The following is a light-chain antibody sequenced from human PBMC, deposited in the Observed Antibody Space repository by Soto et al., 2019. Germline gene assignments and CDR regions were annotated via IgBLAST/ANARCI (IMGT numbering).Light chain of an antibody. CDR2: EVS. CDR3: CSYAGSSTFYV. Sequence: QSVLTQPASVPGSPGQSITISCTGTSSDVGSYNLVSWYQQRPGKAPKLMIYEVSKRPSGVSNRFSGSKSGNTASLTISGLQAEDEADYYCCSYAGSSTFYVFGTGTKLTVL. V-gene: IGLV2-23*02. J-gene: IGLJ1*01. CDR1: SSDVGSYNL.